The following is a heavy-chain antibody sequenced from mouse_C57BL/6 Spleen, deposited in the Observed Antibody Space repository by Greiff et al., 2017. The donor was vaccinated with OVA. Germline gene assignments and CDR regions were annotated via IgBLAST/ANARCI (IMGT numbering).Heavy chain of an antibody. D-gene: IGHD2-4*01. CDR1: GYTFTDYE. CDR3: TIYYDYIYAMDY. J-gene: IGHJ4*01. Sequence: VQLVESGAELVRPGASVTLSCKASGYTFTDYEMHWVKQTPVHGLEWIGAIDPETGGTAYNQKFKGKAILTADKSSSTAYMELRSLTSEDSAVYYCTIYYDYIYAMDYWGQGTSVTVSS. CDR2: IDPETGGT. V-gene: IGHV1-15*01.